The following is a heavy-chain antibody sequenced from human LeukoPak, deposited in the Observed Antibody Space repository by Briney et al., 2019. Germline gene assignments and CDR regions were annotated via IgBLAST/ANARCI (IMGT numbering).Heavy chain of an antibody. CDR1: GFTFSKYD. V-gene: IGHV3-23*01. D-gene: IGHD4-17*01. Sequence: GGSLRLSCVASGFTFSKYDMSWVRQAPGKGLEWVSGISDSGDQTYYADSVRARFTISRDNSKNTLYLQVNSLRAEDTALYYCAKELTLTTAYFDYWGQGTLVTVSS. CDR2: ISDSGDQT. CDR3: AKELTLTTAYFDY. J-gene: IGHJ4*02.